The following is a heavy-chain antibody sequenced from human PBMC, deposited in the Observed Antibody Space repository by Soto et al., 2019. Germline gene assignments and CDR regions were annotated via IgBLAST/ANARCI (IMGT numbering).Heavy chain of an antibody. J-gene: IGHJ5*02. CDR3: ARVSSSWKNWFDP. V-gene: IGHV4-59*01. CDR2: IYYSGST. D-gene: IGHD6-13*01. CDR1: GGSISSYY. Sequence: QVQLQESGPGLVKPSETLSLTCTVSGGSISSYYWSWIRQPPGKGLEWIGYIYYSGSTNYNPSLKSRVTISVDTSKNQFSLKLSSVTAADTAVHYCARVSSSWKNWFDPWGQGTLVTVSS.